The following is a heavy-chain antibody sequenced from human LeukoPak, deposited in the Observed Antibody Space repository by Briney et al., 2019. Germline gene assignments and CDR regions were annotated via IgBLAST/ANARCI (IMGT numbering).Heavy chain of an antibody. D-gene: IGHD3-10*01. Sequence: SETLSLTCAVYGGSFSGYYWTWIRQPPGKGLEWIGEINHSGSTSYNPSLKSRVTISVDTSKNQFSLKLSSVTAADTAVYYCARVTGMVRGVITPRFDYWGQGTLVTVSS. J-gene: IGHJ4*02. CDR3: ARVTGMVRGVITPRFDY. CDR1: GGSFSGYY. V-gene: IGHV4-34*01. CDR2: INHSGST.